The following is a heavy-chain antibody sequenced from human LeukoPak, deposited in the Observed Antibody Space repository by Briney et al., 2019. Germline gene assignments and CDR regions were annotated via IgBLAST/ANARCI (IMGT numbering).Heavy chain of an antibody. CDR2: IIPIFGTA. CDR3: ARGQLWFGELLNYYYMDV. Sequence: SVKVSCKASGYTFTSYDISWVRQAPGQGLEWMGRIIPIFGTANYAQKFQGRVTITTDESTSTAYMELSSLRSEDTAVYYCARGQLWFGELLNYYYMDVWGKGTTVTVSS. J-gene: IGHJ6*03. D-gene: IGHD3-10*01. V-gene: IGHV1-69*05. CDR1: GYTFTSYD.